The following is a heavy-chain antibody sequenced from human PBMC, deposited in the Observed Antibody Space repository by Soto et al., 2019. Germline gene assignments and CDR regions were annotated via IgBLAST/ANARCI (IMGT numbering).Heavy chain of an antibody. D-gene: IGHD6-13*01. CDR3: ARLYSSPIPNLYYYYGMDV. V-gene: IGHV4-59*01. Sequence: QVQLQESGPGLVKPSETLSLTCTVSGGSISSYYWSWIRQPPGKGLEWIGYIYYSGSTNYNPSLKSRVTISVDTSKNQFSLKLSSVTAADTAVYYCARLYSSPIPNLYYYYGMDVWGQGTTVTVSS. CDR1: GGSISSYY. J-gene: IGHJ6*02. CDR2: IYYSGST.